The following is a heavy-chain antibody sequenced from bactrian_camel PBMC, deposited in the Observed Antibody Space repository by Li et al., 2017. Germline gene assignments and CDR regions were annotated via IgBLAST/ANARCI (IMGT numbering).Heavy chain of an antibody. CDR2: IGRGDDR. V-gene: IGHV3S55*01. J-gene: IGHJ4*01. D-gene: IGHD2*01. Sequence: HVQLVESGGGSVAAGGSLSLSCSSSGDTYASNCMGWFRQFPGQEREAVATIGRGDDRSYADTVQGRFTISKNKTVNILYLQMNDLKPEDTAMYYCAADRRPWPFFSVRRSLADYDYWGQGTQVTVS. CDR3: AADRRPWPFFSVRRSLADYDY. CDR1: GDTYASNC.